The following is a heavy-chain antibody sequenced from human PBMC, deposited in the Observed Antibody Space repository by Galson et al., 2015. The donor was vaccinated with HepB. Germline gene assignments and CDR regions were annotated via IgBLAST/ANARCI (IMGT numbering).Heavy chain of an antibody. CDR1: GYTFTSYY. CDR2: INPSGGGT. CDR3: TRDPGGVEVTSPSAK. D-gene: IGHD2-8*02. Sequence: SVKVSCKASGYTFTSYYIQWVRQAPGQGLEWMGIINPSGGGTRYAQKFQGRVTMTRDTSTSTVYMELSSLKSEDTAVYYCTRDPGGVEVTSPSAKWGQGTLVTVSS. V-gene: IGHV1-46*01. J-gene: IGHJ4*02.